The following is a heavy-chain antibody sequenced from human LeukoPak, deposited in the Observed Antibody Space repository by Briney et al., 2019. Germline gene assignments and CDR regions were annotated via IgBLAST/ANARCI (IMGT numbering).Heavy chain of an antibody. CDR1: GGSVSPYY. D-gene: IGHD2-15*01. Sequence: PSETLSLTCTVSGGSVSPYYWSWIRQPPGKGLEWVGLIYSDGTNYYNPYLTSRVTILIDTSKKQFHLKLTSVSAADKAVYYCVRSVAGASIWFYRWGQGALV. V-gene: IGHV4-4*09. CDR2: IYSDGTN. J-gene: IGHJ5*02. CDR3: VRSVAGASIWFYR.